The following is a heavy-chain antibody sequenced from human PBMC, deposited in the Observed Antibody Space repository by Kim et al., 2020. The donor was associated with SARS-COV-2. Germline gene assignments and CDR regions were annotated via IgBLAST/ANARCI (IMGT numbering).Heavy chain of an antibody. Sequence: GGSLRLSCVASGFTFSNYAMHWVRQAPGKGLEWVAGISGDGSNKNYADSVKGRFTISRDNSKNTLYLQMNSLRAEDTAMYYCARHPWAGYWGEATLYNV. CDR3: ARHPWAGY. CDR2: ISGDGSNK. J-gene: IGHJ4*02. CDR1: GFTFSNYA. D-gene: IGHD1-26*01. V-gene: IGHV3-30*04.